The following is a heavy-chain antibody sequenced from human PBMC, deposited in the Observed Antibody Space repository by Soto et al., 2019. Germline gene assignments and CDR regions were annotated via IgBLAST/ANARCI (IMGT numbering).Heavy chain of an antibody. D-gene: IGHD5-12*01. CDR3: ARRRRDGYNLSAFDI. V-gene: IGHV1-69*13. CDR2: IIPIFGTA. Sequence: QVQLVQSGAEVKKPGASVKVSCKVSGYTLTELSMHWVRQAPGKGLEWMGGIIPIFGTANYAQKFQGRVTITADESTSTAYMELSSLRSEDTAVYYCARRRRDGYNLSAFDIWGQGTMVTVSS. CDR1: GYTLTELS. J-gene: IGHJ3*02.